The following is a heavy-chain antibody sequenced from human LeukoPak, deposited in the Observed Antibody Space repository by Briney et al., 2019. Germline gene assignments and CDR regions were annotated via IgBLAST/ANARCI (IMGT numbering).Heavy chain of an antibody. Sequence: GGSLRLSCAASGFTFSSYNMNWVRQAPGKGLEWVSSISSGTTYIYYADSVKGRFTTSRDNAKNSLYLQMNSLRAEDTALYYCARGDGPIDYWGQGTLVTVSS. V-gene: IGHV3-21*01. CDR1: GFTFSSYN. J-gene: IGHJ4*02. CDR2: ISSGTTYI. CDR3: ARGDGPIDY.